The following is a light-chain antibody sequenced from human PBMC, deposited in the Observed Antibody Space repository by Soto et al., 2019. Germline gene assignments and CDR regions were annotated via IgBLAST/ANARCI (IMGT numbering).Light chain of an antibody. Sequence: IVMTQSPLSLPVTPGEPASISCRSSQSLLHSNGYNYLVWYLQKPGQSPQLLIYLGSNRASGVPDRFSGSGSGTDFTLKISRVEAEDVGVYYCMQALQTPRTFGQGTRLEIK. CDR1: QSLLHSNGYNY. J-gene: IGKJ5*01. V-gene: IGKV2-28*01. CDR3: MQALQTPRT. CDR2: LGS.